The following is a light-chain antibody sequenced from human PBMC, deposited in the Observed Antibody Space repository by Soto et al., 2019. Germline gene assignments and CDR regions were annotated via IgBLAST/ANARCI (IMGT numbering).Light chain of an antibody. CDR2: GAS. Sequence: GLTQSPGTLSLSPGERATLSCRAIQSVGSSYLAWYQQKPGQTPRLIIYGASGRADGIPHRFSGSGFGTDFTLTISKVEPEDFAVYYCHTYGTPRSVPSGQGTRLAIK. CDR1: QSVGSSY. CDR3: HTYGTPRSVP. V-gene: IGKV3-20*01. J-gene: IGKJ5*01.